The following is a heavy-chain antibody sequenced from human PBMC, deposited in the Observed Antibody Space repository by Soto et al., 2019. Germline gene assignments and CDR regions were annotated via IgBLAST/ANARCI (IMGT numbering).Heavy chain of an antibody. CDR2: INPLSGIP. Sequence: QVQLVQSGAEVKKPESSVKVSCQTSGGTLDRHVISRVRPAPGQVPERMGKINPLSGIPNYAQKFQDRVTLSAVTDSRAASMGISSLRSEDTGVCFCAAPGCAATSCSPSHKLACWGKGTGVPVSS. CDR1: GGTLDRHV. CDR3: AAPGCAATSCSPSHKLAC. J-gene: IGHJ4*02. D-gene: IGHD2-15*01. V-gene: IGHV1-69*09.